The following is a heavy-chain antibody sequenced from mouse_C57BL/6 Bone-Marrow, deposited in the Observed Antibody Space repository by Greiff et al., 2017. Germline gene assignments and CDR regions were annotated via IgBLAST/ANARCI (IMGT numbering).Heavy chain of an antibody. J-gene: IGHJ3*01. D-gene: IGHD1-1*01. Sequence: VKLLQSGAELARPGASVKLSCKASGYTFTSYGISWVKQRTGQGLEWIGEIYPRSGNTYYNEKFKGKATLTADKSSSTASMELRSLTSEDSAFYSCARRDYYGSSNAYGGQGTPVTVSA. CDR1: GYTFTSYG. CDR3: ARRDYYGSSNAY. V-gene: IGHV1-81*01. CDR2: IYPRSGNT.